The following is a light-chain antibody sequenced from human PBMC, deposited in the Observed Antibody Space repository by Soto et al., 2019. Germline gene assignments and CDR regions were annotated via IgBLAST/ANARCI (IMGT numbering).Light chain of an antibody. V-gene: IGKV3-15*01. CDR2: AAS. Sequence: EIVVTQSPGILSVSPGDRATLSCRASQSVSTNLAWYQQKPGQAPTLLIYAASTRATGIPARFTGSGSGTDVTLTISSLQSEDCAVYYCQEYSKWPLFPFGPGTRVDIK. CDR1: QSVSTN. CDR3: QEYSKWPLFP. J-gene: IGKJ3*01.